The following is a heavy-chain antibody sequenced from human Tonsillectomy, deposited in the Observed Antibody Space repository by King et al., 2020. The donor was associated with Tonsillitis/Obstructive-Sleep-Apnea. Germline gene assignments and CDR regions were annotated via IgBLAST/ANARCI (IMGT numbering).Heavy chain of an antibody. J-gene: IGHJ2*01. V-gene: IGHV3-23*04. CDR3: AKGPRGVYCSSTSCSVRDWYFDL. D-gene: IGHD2-2*01. CDR1: GFTFSSYA. Sequence: EVQLVESGGGLVQPGGSLRLSCAASGFTFSSYAMSWVRQAPGKGLEWVSAISGSGGSTYYADAVKGRFTISRDNSKNTLYLQMNSLRADDTAVYYCAKGPRGVYCSSTSCSVRDWYFDLWGRGTLVTVSS. CDR2: ISGSGGST.